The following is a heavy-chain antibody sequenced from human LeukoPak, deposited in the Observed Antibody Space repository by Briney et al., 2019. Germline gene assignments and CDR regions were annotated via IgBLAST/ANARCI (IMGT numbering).Heavy chain of an antibody. J-gene: IGHJ4*02. CDR3: AKDRITIFGVPSVPPTD. V-gene: IGHV1-18*01. D-gene: IGHD3-3*01. Sequence: GSVKVSCKASGYIFTSYGITWVRQAPGQGLEWMGWISTYNGNTKYAQKLQGRVTMTTDTSTSTAYMELRSLRSDDTAVYYCAKDRITIFGVPSVPPTDWGQGTLVTVSS. CDR1: GYIFTSYG. CDR2: ISTYNGNT.